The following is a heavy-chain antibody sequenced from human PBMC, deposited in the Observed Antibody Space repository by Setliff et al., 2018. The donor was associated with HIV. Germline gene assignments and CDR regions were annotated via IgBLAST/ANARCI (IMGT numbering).Heavy chain of an antibody. CDR2: ISYTGST. V-gene: IGHV4-59*01. CDR3: AGGLHYGLGKFGY. J-gene: IGHJ4*02. Sequence: PSETLSLTCTVSGGSISNYYWSWLRQPPGKGLEWIGYISYTGSTNYNPSLKSRVTISVDTSKNQLSLKLSSVAAADTAVYYCAGGLHYGLGKFGYWGQGTLVTVSS. D-gene: IGHD3-10*01. CDR1: GGSISNYY.